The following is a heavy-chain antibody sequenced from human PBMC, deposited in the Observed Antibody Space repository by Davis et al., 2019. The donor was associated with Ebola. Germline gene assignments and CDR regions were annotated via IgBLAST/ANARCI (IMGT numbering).Heavy chain of an antibody. V-gene: IGHV4-30-4*08. D-gene: IGHD1-7*01. CDR3: ARAGITGTTLFYYYYGMDV. Sequence: SETLSLTCTVSGGSISSGGYYWSWIRQHPGKGLEWIGYIYYSGSTYYNPSLKSRVTISVDTSKNQFSLKLSSVTAADTAVYYCARAGITGTTLFYYYYGMDVWGKGTTVTVSS. CDR2: IYYSGST. CDR1: GGSISSGGYY. J-gene: IGHJ6*04.